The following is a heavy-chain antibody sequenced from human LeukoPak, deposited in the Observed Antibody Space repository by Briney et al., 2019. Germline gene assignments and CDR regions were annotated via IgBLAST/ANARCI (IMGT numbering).Heavy chain of an antibody. V-gene: IGHV1-46*01. J-gene: IGHJ4*02. CDR1: GYTFTSYY. D-gene: IGHD1-7*01. Sequence: GASVKVSCKASGYTFTSYYMHWVRQAPGQGLEWMGIINPSGGSTSYAQKFQGRVTMTRDTSTSTVYMELSSLRSEDTAVYYCAKIQEVRGQRGLMKLELRSYFDYWGQGTLVTVSS. CDR2: INPSGGST. CDR3: AKIQEVRGQRGLMKLELRSYFDY.